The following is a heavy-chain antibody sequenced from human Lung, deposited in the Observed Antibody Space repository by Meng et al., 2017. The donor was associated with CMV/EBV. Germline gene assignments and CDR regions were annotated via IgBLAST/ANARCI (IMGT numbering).Heavy chain of an antibody. V-gene: IGHV4-39*01. Sequence: SXTXSLXCTVSGDSISSSSHYWGWIRQPPGKGLEWIGSIYYDGNTYYNPSLKSRVSISVDTSKNQFSLNLSSVTAADTAVYYCARHLSPYYDSSGYYFDSXGQGXLVTVSS. CDR1: GDSISSSSHY. CDR3: ARHLSPYYDSSGYYFDS. CDR2: IYYDGNT. D-gene: IGHD3-22*01. J-gene: IGHJ4*02.